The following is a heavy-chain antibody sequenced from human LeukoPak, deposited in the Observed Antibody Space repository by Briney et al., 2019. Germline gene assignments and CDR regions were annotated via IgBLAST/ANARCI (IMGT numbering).Heavy chain of an antibody. CDR1: GGSISSGGYY. CDR3: AREVVVTEAYYYYGMDV. Sequence: SETLSLTSTVSGGSISSGGYYWSWIGQHPGKDLEWIGYIYYSGSTYYNPSLKSRVTISVGTSKNQFSLELSSVTAADAAVYYCAREVVVTEAYYYYGMDVWGQGTTVTVSS. J-gene: IGHJ6*02. D-gene: IGHD2-21*02. V-gene: IGHV4-31*03. CDR2: IYYSGST.